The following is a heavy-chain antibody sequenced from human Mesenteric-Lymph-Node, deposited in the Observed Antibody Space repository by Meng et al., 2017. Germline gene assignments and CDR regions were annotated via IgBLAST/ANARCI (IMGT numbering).Heavy chain of an antibody. CDR3: ARDWGSGYPSNFDL. J-gene: IGHJ2*01. V-gene: IGHV1-46*01. D-gene: IGHD3-22*01. CDR2: INPLGDSA. Sequence: ASVKVSCKASGYSFTSYYIHWVRQSPGQGLEWLEIINPLGDSADYAQKFQDRVTITRDTSTSTVYMELGSLRSEDTAVYYCARDWGSGYPSNFDLWGRGTLVTVSS. CDR1: GYSFTSYY.